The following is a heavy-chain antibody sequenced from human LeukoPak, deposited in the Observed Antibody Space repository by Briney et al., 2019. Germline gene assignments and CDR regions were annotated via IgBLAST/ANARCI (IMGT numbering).Heavy chain of an antibody. Sequence: GGSLRLSCVASGFTFSSYAMHWVRQAPGKGLEWVAVISYGGNNKYYADSVKGRFTISRDNSKNTLYLQMNNLRAEDTAVYYCAKAAGGKTFGEIIVSTHRPNIDYWGQGTLVTVSS. CDR1: GFTFSSYA. J-gene: IGHJ4*02. V-gene: IGHV3-30*04. D-gene: IGHD3-16*02. CDR3: AKAAGGKTFGEIIVSTHRPNIDY. CDR2: ISYGGNNK.